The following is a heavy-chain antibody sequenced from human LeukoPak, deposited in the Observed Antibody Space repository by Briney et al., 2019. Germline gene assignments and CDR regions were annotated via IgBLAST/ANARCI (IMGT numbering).Heavy chain of an antibody. J-gene: IGHJ6*02. CDR3: AKDLRYYYYYGMDV. V-gene: IGHV3-9*01. CDR2: ISWNSGSI. Sequence: PGGSLRLSCAASGLTGSLNYVSWVRQAPGKGLEWVSGISWNSGSIGYADSVKGRFTISRDNAKNSLFLQMNSLRAEDTALYYCAKDLRYYYYYGMDVWGQGTTVTVSS. CDR1: GLTGSLNY.